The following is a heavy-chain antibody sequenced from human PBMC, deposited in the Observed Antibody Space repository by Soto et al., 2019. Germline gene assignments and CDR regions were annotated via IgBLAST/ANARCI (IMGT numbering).Heavy chain of an antibody. CDR2: IYFNGIET. D-gene: IGHD3-10*01. J-gene: IGHJ6*03. CDR3: ASGLGSGSYSPDV. CDR1: GFTFSSHG. V-gene: IGHV3-33*01. Sequence: QVHLVEAGGGVVQPGMSLRLSCAASGFTFSSHGMHWVRQAPGKGLEWVAMIYFNGIETYYEDSVKGRFTISRDNSKNTLYLQMSGLRVEDTAVYYCASGLGSGSYSPDVWGKGTTVTVSS.